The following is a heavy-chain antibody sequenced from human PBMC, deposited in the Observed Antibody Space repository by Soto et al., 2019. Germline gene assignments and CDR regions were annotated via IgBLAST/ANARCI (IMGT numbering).Heavy chain of an antibody. J-gene: IGHJ5*02. CDR1: GGSISSGDYY. V-gene: IGHV4-30-4*08. CDR2: IYYSGST. Sequence: SETLSLTCTVSGGSISSGDYYWSWIRQPPGKGLEWIGYIYYSGSTYYTPSLKSRVTISVDTSKNQFSLKLSSVTAADTAVYYCARYLGPTPWFDPWGQGTLVTASS. D-gene: IGHD2-15*01. CDR3: ARYLGPTPWFDP.